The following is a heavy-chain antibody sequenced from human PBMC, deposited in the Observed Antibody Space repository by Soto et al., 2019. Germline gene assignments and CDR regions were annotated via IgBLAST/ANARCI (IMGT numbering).Heavy chain of an antibody. CDR1: GDSVSSNSAA. D-gene: IGHD1-1*01. J-gene: IGHJ4*02. CDR2: TYYRSKWYN. Sequence: PSQTLSLTCAISGDSVSSNSAAWNWIRQSPSRGLEWLGRTYYRSKWYNDYAVSVKSRITINPDTSKNQFSLQLNSATPEDTAVYYCARAGGRINSPARNPLGYWGQGTLVTVSS. V-gene: IGHV6-1*01. CDR3: ARAGGRINSPARNPLGY.